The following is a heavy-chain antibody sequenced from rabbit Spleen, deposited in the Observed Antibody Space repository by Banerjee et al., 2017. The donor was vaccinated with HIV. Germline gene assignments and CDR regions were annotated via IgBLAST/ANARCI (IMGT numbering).Heavy chain of an antibody. D-gene: IGHD8-1*01. CDR3: AREIGGSPPL. CDR2: IDAGSSGFT. CDR1: GVSFSISSY. Sequence: QSLEESGGDLVKPGASLTLTCTASGVSFSISSYMCWVRQAPGKGLEWIACIDAGSSGFTYFATWAKGRFTISKTSSTTVTLRMTRLTAADTATYFCAREIGGSPPLWGPGTLVTVS. V-gene: IGHV1S40*01. J-gene: IGHJ4*01.